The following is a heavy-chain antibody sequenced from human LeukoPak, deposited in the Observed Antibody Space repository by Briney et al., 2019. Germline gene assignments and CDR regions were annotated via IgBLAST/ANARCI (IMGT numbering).Heavy chain of an antibody. Sequence: GGSLRLSCAASGFTFSSYSMNWVRQALGKGLEWVSSISSSSSYIYYADSVKGRFTISRDNAKNSLYLQMNSLRAEDTAVYYCAGFWSGYYSFFSNYWGQGTLVTVSS. CDR2: ISSSSSYI. CDR3: AGFWSGYYSFFSNY. J-gene: IGHJ4*02. CDR1: GFTFSSYS. D-gene: IGHD3-3*01. V-gene: IGHV3-21*01.